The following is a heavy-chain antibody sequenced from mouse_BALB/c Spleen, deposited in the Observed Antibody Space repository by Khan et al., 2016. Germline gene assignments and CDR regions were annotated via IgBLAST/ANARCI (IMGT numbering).Heavy chain of an antibody. CDR2: ISYSGST. V-gene: IGHV3-2*02. CDR1: GYSITSDYA. J-gene: IGHJ2*01. D-gene: IGHD4-1*01. Sequence: EVQLQESGPGLVKPSQSLSLTCTVTGYSITSDYAWNWIRQFPGNKLEWMGYISYSGSTSYNPSLKSRISITRDTSKNQFFLQLNSVTTEDTATYYAATSPTGTGGGYFDYWGQGTTLTVSS. CDR3: ATSPTGTGGGYFDY.